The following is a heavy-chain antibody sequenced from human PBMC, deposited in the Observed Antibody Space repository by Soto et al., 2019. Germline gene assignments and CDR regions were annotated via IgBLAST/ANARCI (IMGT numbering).Heavy chain of an antibody. V-gene: IGHV4-31*03. CDR2: IYYSGST. Sequence: QVQLQESGPGLVKPSQTLSLTCTVSGGSISSGGYYWSWIRQHPGKGLEWIGYIYYSGSTYYNPSLKGRVTIAVDTSKNQFSLKLSSVTAADTAVYYCATLPLAYCGGDCYCGAFDIWGQGTMVTVSS. CDR3: ATLPLAYCGGDCYCGAFDI. D-gene: IGHD2-21*02. CDR1: GGSISSGGYY. J-gene: IGHJ3*02.